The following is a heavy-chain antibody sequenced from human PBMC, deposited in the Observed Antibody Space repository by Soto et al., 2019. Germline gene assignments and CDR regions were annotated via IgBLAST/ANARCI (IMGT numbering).Heavy chain of an antibody. D-gene: IGHD3-22*01. CDR1: GYSFTSYW. CDR3: ATSGYYDSSGYYQNWFDP. CDR2: ISAYNGNT. J-gene: IGHJ5*02. V-gene: IGHV1-18*04. Sequence: GESLKISCKGSGYSFTSYWIGWVRQMPGKGLEWMGWISAYNGNTNYAQTLQGRVTMTTDTSTSTAYMQLRSLRSDDTAVYYCATSGYYDSSGYYQNWFDPWGQGTLVTVSS.